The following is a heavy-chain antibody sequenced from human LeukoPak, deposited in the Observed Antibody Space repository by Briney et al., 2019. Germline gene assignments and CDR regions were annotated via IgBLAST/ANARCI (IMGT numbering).Heavy chain of an antibody. J-gene: IGHJ3*02. V-gene: IGHV1-69*13. Sequence: ASVKVSCKASGGTFSSYAISWVRQAPGQGLEWMGGIIPIFGTANYAQKFQGRVTITADESTSTAYMELSSLRSEDAAVYYCASCREINDAFDIWGQGTMVTVSS. CDR1: GGTFSSYA. CDR3: ASCREINDAFDI. CDR2: IIPIFGTA. D-gene: IGHD2-15*01.